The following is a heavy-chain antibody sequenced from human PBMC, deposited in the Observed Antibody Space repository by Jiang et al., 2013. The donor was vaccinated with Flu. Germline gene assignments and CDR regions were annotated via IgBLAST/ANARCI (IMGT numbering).Heavy chain of an antibody. CDR1: GYTFTSYA. CDR2: INIGNGNT. J-gene: IGHJ4*02. D-gene: IGHD3-9*01. CDR3: ARDEGLSGLRYCDWLSPD. Sequence: SGAEVKKPGASVKVSCKASGYTFTSYAIHWVRQAPGQRLEWMGWINIGNGNTKYSQKFQGRVTITRDTSATTAYMELSSLTAEDTGIYYCARDEGLSGLRYCDWLSPDWGQGTLVTVSS. V-gene: IGHV1-3*04.